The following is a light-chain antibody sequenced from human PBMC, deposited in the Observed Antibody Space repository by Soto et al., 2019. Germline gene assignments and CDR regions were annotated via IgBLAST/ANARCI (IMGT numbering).Light chain of an antibody. J-gene: IGKJ1*01. CDR2: GVS. V-gene: IGKV3-20*01. CDR3: QQYGTSPRT. CDR1: QSVRSSY. Sequence: EIVLTQSPGTLSLSPGERATLSCRASQSVRSSYLAWYQQKLGQAPRLLIYGVSNRATAIPDRFSGSGSGTDFTLTISRLESEDFAVYYCQQYGTSPRTFGQGTKVEIK.